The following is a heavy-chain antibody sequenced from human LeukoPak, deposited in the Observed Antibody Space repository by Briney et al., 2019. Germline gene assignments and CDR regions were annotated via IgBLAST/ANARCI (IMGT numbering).Heavy chain of an antibody. D-gene: IGHD1-26*01. CDR2: ISSNGGST. CDR3: VKDQGVVGATYYFDY. J-gene: IGHJ4*02. CDR1: GFTFGSYA. V-gene: IGHV3-64D*09. Sequence: PGGSLRLSCSASGFTFGSYAMHWVRQAPGKGLEYVSAISSNGGSTYYADSVKGRFTISRDNSKNTLYLQMSSLRAEDTAVYYCVKDQGVVGATYYFDYWGQGTLVTVSS.